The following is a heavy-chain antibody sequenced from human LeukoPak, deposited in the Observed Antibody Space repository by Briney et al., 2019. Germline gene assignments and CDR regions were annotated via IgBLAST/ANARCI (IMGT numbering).Heavy chain of an antibody. Sequence: SETLSLTCSVSGDSISNNDWSWIRQPAGKGLEWIGRIYSSGTTNYNPSLKSRVITSVDTSRNQFSLKLGSVTAADTAVYYCARTYRFGSSRYWYFDLWGRGTLVTVPS. D-gene: IGHD6-13*01. V-gene: IGHV4-4*07. CDR2: IYSSGTT. CDR1: GDSISNND. J-gene: IGHJ2*01. CDR3: ARTYRFGSSRYWYFDL.